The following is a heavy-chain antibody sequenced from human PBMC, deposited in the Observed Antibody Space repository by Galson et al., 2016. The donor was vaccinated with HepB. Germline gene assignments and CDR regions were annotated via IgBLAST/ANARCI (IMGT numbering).Heavy chain of an antibody. CDR3: ARDGRREYSGYDYWFDY. CDR2: IGSGGVAM. D-gene: IGHD5-12*01. J-gene: IGHJ4*02. CDR1: GFVFSGFS. Sequence: SLRLSCAASGFVFSGFSVNWVRQAPGKGLEWVAHIGSGGVAMYADSVRGRFAISRDNAKRSVYVQMNSLRDEDTAVYFCARDGRREYSGYDYWFDYWGQGALVTVSS. V-gene: IGHV3-48*02.